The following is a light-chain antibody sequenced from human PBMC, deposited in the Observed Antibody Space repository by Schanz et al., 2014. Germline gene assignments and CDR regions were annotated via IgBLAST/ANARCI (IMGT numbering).Light chain of an antibody. J-gene: IGLJ3*02. CDR1: SSDVGGYNY. CDR2: EVS. Sequence: QSALTQPPSASGSPGQSVTISCTGTSSDVGGYNYVSWYQQHPGKAPKLMIYEVSKRPSGVPDRFSGSKSGNTASLTVSGLQAEDEADYYCSSYTSYATGVFGGGTKVTVL. V-gene: IGLV2-8*01. CDR3: SSYTSYATGV.